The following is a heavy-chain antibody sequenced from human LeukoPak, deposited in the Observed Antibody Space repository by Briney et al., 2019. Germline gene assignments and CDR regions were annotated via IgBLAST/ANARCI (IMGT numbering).Heavy chain of an antibody. J-gene: IGHJ6*03. V-gene: IGHV1-24*01. Sequence: ASVKVSCKVSGYTLTELSMHWVRQAPGKGLEGMGGFDPEDGETIYAQKSQGRVTMTADTSTDTAYMELSSLRSEDTAVYYCATSPFVDKPYYYYMDVWGKGTAVTVSS. D-gene: IGHD3-10*01. CDR1: GYTLTELS. CDR3: ATSPFVDKPYYYYMDV. CDR2: FDPEDGET.